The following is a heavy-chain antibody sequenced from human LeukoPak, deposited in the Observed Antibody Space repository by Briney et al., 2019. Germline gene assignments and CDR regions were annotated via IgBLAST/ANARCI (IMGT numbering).Heavy chain of an antibody. V-gene: IGHV4-59*01. CDR2: IYYSGST. Sequence: SETLSLTCTVSGGSISSYYWSWIRQPPGKGLEWIGYIYYSGSTNYNPSLKSRVTMSVDTSKNQFSLKLSSVTAADTAVYYCARASWRLERPLHPWGQGTLVTVSS. D-gene: IGHD1-1*01. CDR1: GGSISSYY. J-gene: IGHJ5*02. CDR3: ARASWRLERPLHP.